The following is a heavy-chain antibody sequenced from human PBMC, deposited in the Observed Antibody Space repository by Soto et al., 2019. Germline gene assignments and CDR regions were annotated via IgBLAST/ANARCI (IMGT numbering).Heavy chain of an antibody. V-gene: IGHV1-69*02. CDR2: VIPIIGEG. J-gene: IGHJ3*02. Sequence: QVQLVQSGAEVKEPGSSVKVSCKVSGGTFSSQTINWVRQVPGQGLEWMGSVIPIIGEGKYAQSFLGRVTITADRSTSTAYMELSSLRSEDTAVYYCARPAVNDLDADSSAFDIWGQGTRVTVSS. CDR1: GGTFSSQT. CDR3: ARPAVNDLDADSSAFDI. D-gene: IGHD1-1*01.